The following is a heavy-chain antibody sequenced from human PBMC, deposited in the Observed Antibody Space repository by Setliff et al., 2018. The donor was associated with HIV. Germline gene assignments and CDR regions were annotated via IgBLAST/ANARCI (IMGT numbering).Heavy chain of an antibody. CDR2: INPTGGGT. J-gene: IGHJ4*02. CDR3: VLPGYYESSGYAVDH. CDR1: GYTFTSYY. Sequence: ASVKVSCKASGYTFTSYYMHWVRQAPGQGLEWMGWINPTGGGTNYAQKFQGRVTMTRDTSINTAYMEMTRLRSDDTAVYYCVLPGYYESSGYAVDHWGQGTLVTVSS. D-gene: IGHD3-22*01. V-gene: IGHV1-2*02.